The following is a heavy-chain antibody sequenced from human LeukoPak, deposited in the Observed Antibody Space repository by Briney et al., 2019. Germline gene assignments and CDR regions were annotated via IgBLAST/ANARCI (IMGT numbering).Heavy chain of an antibody. CDR3: ARVYCSGGSCYFGSDYYGMDV. CDR1: GGSISSYY. J-gene: IGHJ6*04. CDR2: IYYSGST. D-gene: IGHD2-15*01. Sequence: PSETLSLTCTVSGGSISSYYWSWIRQPPGKGLEWIGYIYYSGSTNYNPSLKSRVTISVDTSKNQFSLKLSSVTAADTAVYYCARVYCSGGSCYFGSDYYGMDVWGKGTTVTVSS. V-gene: IGHV4-59*01.